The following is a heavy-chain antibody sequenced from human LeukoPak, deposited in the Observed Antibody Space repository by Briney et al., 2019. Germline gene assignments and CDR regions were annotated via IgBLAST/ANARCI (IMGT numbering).Heavy chain of an antibody. Sequence: PGRSLRLACAASGFTFSGYGMHWVRQAPGKGLEWVAVISYDGSNKYYADSVKGRFTISRDNSKNTLYLQMNSLRAEDTAVYYCAKDRSYDSSGYTLYGMDVWGQGTTVTVSS. CDR3: AKDRSYDSSGYTLYGMDV. J-gene: IGHJ6*02. CDR1: GFTFSGYG. V-gene: IGHV3-30*18. D-gene: IGHD3-22*01. CDR2: ISYDGSNK.